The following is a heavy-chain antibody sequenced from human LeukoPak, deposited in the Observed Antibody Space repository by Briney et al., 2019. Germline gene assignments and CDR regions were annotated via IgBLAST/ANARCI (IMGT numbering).Heavy chain of an antibody. CDR1: GFTFGDYA. CDR2: ISNSGST. CDR3: ATTTIRLGY. V-gene: IGHV4-38-2*02. D-gene: IGHD1-26*01. Sequence: GSLRLSCTASGFTFGDYAMSWFRQPPGKGLEWIGSISNSGSTYYNPSLKSRVTISVDTSNNQFSLKLSSVTAADTAVYYCATTTIRLGYWGQGTLVTVSS. J-gene: IGHJ4*02.